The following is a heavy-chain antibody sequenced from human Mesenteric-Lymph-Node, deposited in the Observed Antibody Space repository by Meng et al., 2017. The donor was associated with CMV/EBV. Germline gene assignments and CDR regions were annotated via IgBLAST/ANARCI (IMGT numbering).Heavy chain of an antibody. D-gene: IGHD7-27*01. CDR3: AREDNWGSFDY. Sequence: GGSLRLSCAASGFTFSSYTMNWVRQAPGKGLEWVSSISSSSTYMYYADSVKGRFTISRDNAKNSLYLQMNSLRAEDTAVYYCAREDNWGSFDYWGQGTLVTVSS. CDR1: GFTFSSYT. J-gene: IGHJ4*02. V-gene: IGHV3-21*01. CDR2: ISSSSTYM.